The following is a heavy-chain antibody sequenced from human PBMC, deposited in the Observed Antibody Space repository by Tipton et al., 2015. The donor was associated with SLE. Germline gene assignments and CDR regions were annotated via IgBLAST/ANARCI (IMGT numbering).Heavy chain of an antibody. D-gene: IGHD4-17*01. CDR3: ARAPTVTNILYYGMDV. CDR1: GGSISGSSDY. CDR2: IHYAGAT. V-gene: IGHV4-39*07. J-gene: IGHJ6*04. Sequence: PGLVKPSETLSLSCTVSGGSISGSSDYWGWIRQAPGKGLEGIGSIHYAGATYDNPSLKRPVIISVDTSKNQFSLKLSSVTAADTAVYYCARAPTVTNILYYGMDVWGKGTTVTVSS.